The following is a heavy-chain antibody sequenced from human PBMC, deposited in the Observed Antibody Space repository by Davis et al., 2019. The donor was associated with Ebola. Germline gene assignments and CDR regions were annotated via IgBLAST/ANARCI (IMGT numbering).Heavy chain of an antibody. Sequence: ASVKVSCKASGYMFRRYGVSWVRQAPGQGPEWMGWISAYNGKTKYAEKVQGRITLTTDTSTSTAYLELRSLRSDDTAVYYCARDLYFEPEVSYYYGMDVWGQGTTVTVSS. CDR2: ISAYNGKT. J-gene: IGHJ6*02. CDR1: GYMFRRYG. CDR3: ARDLYFEPEVSYYYGMDV. D-gene: IGHD3-9*01. V-gene: IGHV1-18*01.